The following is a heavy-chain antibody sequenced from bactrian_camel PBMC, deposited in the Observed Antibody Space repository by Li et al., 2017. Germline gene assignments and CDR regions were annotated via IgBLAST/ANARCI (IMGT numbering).Heavy chain of an antibody. CDR3: ATEEGYGGSWYRLDY. D-gene: IGHD6*01. CDR1: GFTFSKYW. CDR2: INPGGGTA. J-gene: IGHJ4*01. V-gene: IGHV3S1*01. Sequence: HVQLVESGGGMVQPGGSLRLSCAVSGFTFSKYWMNWVRQAPGKGLEWVSTINPGGGTAYYTDSVKGRFTIARDNAKNTVYLRMNSLKSEDTALYYCATEEGYGGSWYRLDYWGQGTQVTVS.